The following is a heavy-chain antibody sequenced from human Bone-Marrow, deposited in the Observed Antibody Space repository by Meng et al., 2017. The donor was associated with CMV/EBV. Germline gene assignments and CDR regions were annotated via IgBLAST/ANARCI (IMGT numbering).Heavy chain of an antibody. CDR3: ARGRCSSTSCYTPY. CDR2: IYYSGST. J-gene: IGHJ4*02. Sequence: GSLRLSCTVSGGSISSSSYYWGWIRQPPGKGLEWIGSIYYSGSTYYNPSLKSRVTISVDTSKNQFSLKLSSVTAADTAVYYCARGRCSSTSCYTPYWGQGTRVTCSS. CDR1: GGSISSSSYY. V-gene: IGHV4-39*01. D-gene: IGHD2-2*02.